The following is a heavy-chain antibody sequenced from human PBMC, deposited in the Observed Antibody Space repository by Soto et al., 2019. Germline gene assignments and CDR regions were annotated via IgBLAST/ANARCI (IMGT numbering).Heavy chain of an antibody. V-gene: IGHV4-39*01. CDR1: GGYISSCTYY. D-gene: IGHD4-17*01. J-gene: IGHJ6*02. CDR2: IYYSGSA. Sequence: QVQLQESGPGLVKPSETLSLTCTVSGGYISSCTYYWCCIRQPPGNGMEWIGFIYYSGSAYYNPSPKSRVTISIDTSKNQFSLKLTSVTATDTAVFYCARNGVDYGDYASSYYYGMAVWGRGTTVPASS. CDR3: ARNGVDYGDYASSYYYGMAV.